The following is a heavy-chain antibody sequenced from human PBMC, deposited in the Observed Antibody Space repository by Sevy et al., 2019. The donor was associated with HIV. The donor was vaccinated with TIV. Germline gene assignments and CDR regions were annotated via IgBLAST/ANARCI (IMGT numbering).Heavy chain of an antibody. Sequence: SETLSLTCAVYGGSFSGYYWSWIRQPPGKGLEWIGEINHSGSTNYNPSLKSRVTISVDTSKNQFSLKLSSVTAADTAVYYCARGLSQKYSQRSTVYYYYGMDVWGQGTTVTVSS. J-gene: IGHJ6*02. V-gene: IGHV4-34*01. D-gene: IGHD5-18*01. CDR2: INHSGST. CDR3: ARGLSQKYSQRSTVYYYYGMDV. CDR1: GGSFSGYY.